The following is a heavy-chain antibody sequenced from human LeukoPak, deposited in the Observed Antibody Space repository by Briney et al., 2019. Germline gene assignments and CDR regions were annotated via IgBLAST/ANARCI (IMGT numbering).Heavy chain of an antibody. Sequence: SETLSLTCTVSGGSIGSYYWSWIRQPAGKGLEYIGRIHISGSTNYNPSLKSRLTMSVDTSKNQFSLKLSSVTAADTAVYFCATTGSQYCSSTSCYAWFDPWGQGTLVTVSS. CDR1: GGSIGSYY. V-gene: IGHV4-4*07. CDR3: ATTGSQYCSSTSCYAWFDP. CDR2: IHISGST. J-gene: IGHJ5*02. D-gene: IGHD2-2*01.